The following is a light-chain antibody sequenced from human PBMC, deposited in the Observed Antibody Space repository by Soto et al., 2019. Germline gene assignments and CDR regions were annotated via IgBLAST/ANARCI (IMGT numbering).Light chain of an antibody. CDR2: DAS. CDR1: PSVSSY. CDR3: QQRSNWPPLT. Sequence: EIVLTQSPATLSLSPGERATLSCRASPSVSSYLAWYQQKPGQAPRLLIYDASNRATGIPARFSGSGSGTDFTLTISSLEPEDFAVYYCQQRSNWPPLTFCGGTKVEIK. J-gene: IGKJ4*01. V-gene: IGKV3-11*01.